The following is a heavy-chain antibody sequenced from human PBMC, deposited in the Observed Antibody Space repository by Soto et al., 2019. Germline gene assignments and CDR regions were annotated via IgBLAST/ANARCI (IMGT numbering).Heavy chain of an antibody. J-gene: IGHJ4*02. D-gene: IGHD5-12*01. CDR1: GFTFSSYA. CDR3: ARDSGRLEWLRD. CDR2: ISGSGDST. V-gene: IGHV3-23*01. Sequence: EVQLLESGGGLVQPGGSLRLSCAASGFTFSSYAMSWVRQAPGKGLEWVSAISGSGDSTYYADSVKGRFTISRDNSKNTLYLQMNSLRAEDTAVYYCARDSGRLEWLRDWGQGTLVTVSS.